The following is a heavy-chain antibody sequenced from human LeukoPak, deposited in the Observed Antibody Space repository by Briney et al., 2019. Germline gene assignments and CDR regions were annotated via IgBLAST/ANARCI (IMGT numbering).Heavy chain of an antibody. CDR1: GFTVSSNY. CDR3: AKARFGVVTAYDY. CDR2: ISGSGGST. V-gene: IGHV3-23*01. Sequence: GGSLRLSCAASGFTVSSNYMSWVRQAPGKGLEWVSAISGSGGSTYYADSVKGRFTISRDNSKNTLYLQMSSLRAEDTAVYYCAKARFGVVTAYDYWGQGTLVTVSS. J-gene: IGHJ4*02. D-gene: IGHD3-3*01.